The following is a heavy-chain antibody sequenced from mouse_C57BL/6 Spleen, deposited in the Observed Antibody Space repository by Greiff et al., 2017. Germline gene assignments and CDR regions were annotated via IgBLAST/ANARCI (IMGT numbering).Heavy chain of an antibody. CDR3: ANAYYSNYGFAY. CDR2: INPGSGGT. D-gene: IGHD2-5*01. V-gene: IGHV1-54*01. CDR1: GYAFTNYL. Sequence: VKLQESGAELVRPGTSVKVSCKASGYAFTNYLIEWVKQRPGQGLEWIGVINPGSGGTNYNEKFKGKATLTADKSSSTAYMQLSSLTSEDSAVYFCANAYYSNYGFAYWGQGTLVTVSA. J-gene: IGHJ3*01.